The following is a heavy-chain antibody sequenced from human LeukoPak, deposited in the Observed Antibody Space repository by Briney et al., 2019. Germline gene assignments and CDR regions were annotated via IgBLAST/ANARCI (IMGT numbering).Heavy chain of an antibody. CDR2: ISGSGGGT. D-gene: IGHD6-13*01. CDR1: GFTFSDYG. Sequence: GGSLRLSCAASGFTFSDYGMNWVRQTPGKGLEWISGISGSGGGTYYADSVKGRFTISRDNSKNTLYLQMNSLRVEDTAVYYCAKGRIAPDYWGQGTLVTVSS. V-gene: IGHV3-23*01. J-gene: IGHJ4*02. CDR3: AKGRIAPDY.